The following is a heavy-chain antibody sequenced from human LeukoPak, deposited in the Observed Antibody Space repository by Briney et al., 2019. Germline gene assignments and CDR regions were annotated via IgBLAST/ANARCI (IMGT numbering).Heavy chain of an antibody. CDR1: GGSIRNYY. J-gene: IGHJ4*02. V-gene: IGHV4-59*01. CDR2: IYYSGST. Sequence: PSETLSLTCTVSGGSIRNYYWSWIQQPPGKGLEWIGYIYYSGSTNYNPSLKSRVTISVDTSKNQFSLKLSSVTAADTAVYYCARRDLITGTTDYWGQGILVTVSS. D-gene: IGHD1-7*01. CDR3: ARRDLITGTTDY.